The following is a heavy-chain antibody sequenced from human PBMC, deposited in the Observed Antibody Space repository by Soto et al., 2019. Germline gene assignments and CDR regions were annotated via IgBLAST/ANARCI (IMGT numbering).Heavy chain of an antibody. CDR1: GGSISSYY. V-gene: IGHV4-59*01. Sequence: TSETLSLTCTVSGGSISSYYWSWIRQPPGKGLEWIGHIYYSGSTNYNPSLKSRVTISIDTSKNQFSLRLSSVTAADTAVYYCASSGYSGYVYRWFDPWGQGTLVTVSS. J-gene: IGHJ5*02. CDR2: IYYSGST. CDR3: ASSGYSGYVYRWFDP. D-gene: IGHD5-12*01.